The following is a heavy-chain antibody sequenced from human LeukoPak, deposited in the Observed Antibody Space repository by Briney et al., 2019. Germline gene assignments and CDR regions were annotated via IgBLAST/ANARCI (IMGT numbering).Heavy chain of an antibody. V-gene: IGHV3-30*18. D-gene: IGHD6-19*01. Sequence: FLKPSREGPCFSFRDYCLHLGREAPGQGVGRGAVFSDECRKQYFANSVEGRFAISRGNYKDTVFLHMNGVRPEDTAVYFCAQDLPADPGWGWYRVRFIFHSWGQGTLVTVSA. J-gene: IGHJ4*02. CDR2: FSDECRKQ. CDR3: AQDLPADPGWGWYRVRFIFHS. CDR1: CFSFRDYC.